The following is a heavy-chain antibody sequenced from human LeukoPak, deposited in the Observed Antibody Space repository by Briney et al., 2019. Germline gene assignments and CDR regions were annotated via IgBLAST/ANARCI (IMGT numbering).Heavy chain of an antibody. Sequence: PGGSLRLSCAASGFTFSSYGMHWVRQAPGKGLEWVANIKQDGSEKYYVDSVKGRFTISRDNAKNSLYLQMNSLRAEDTAVYYCASEQQWLNAFDIWGQGTMVTVSS. CDR3: ASEQQWLNAFDI. V-gene: IGHV3-7*01. J-gene: IGHJ3*02. CDR1: GFTFSSYG. D-gene: IGHD6-19*01. CDR2: IKQDGSEK.